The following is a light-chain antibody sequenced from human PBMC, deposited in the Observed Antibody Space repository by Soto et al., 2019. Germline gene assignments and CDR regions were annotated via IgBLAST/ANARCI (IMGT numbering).Light chain of an antibody. CDR2: GAS. V-gene: IGKV3-15*01. Sequence: EIVMTQSPGTLSVSPGERATLSCRASQSVSSNLAWYQQKPGQAPRLLIYGASTRDTGIPARFSGSRSGTEFPLTISSLQSEDFAVYYCQQYNNWPRTFGQGTKVEIK. J-gene: IGKJ1*01. CDR3: QQYNNWPRT. CDR1: QSVSSN.